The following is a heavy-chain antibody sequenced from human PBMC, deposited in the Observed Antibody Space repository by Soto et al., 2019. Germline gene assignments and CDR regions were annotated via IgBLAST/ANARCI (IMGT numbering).Heavy chain of an antibody. CDR2: INDSGNI. J-gene: IGHJ6*03. Sequence: QVQLPQWGAGLLKPSETLSLTCAVYGGSLSGYQWTWIRQTPGKGLEWIGEINDSGNINYNPSLRSRVTILLDTPRKQISLKLSSVTAADSAVYYCARGLILWFGELSRRGGYYYYMDVWGKGTTVTVSS. CDR1: GGSLSGYQ. CDR3: ARGLILWFGELSRRGGYYYYMDV. V-gene: IGHV4-34*01. D-gene: IGHD3-10*01.